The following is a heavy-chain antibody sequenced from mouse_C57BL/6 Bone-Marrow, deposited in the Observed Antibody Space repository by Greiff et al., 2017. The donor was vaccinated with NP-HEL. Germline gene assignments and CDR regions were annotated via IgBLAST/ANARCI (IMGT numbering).Heavy chain of an antibody. CDR2: IYPVSGET. V-gene: IGHV1-11*01. J-gene: IGHJ2*01. D-gene: IGHD2-4*01. Sequence: QVQLKESGAELASPGASVTLSCKASGYTFTDYIMNWVKKRPGQGLEWIGRIYPVSGETNYNQKFMGKATFSVDRSSCTVYIVMDSLAAEGPTVYYCRRNDYDGRLDFDSWGQGTTLTVSS. CDR3: RRNDYDGRLDFDS. CDR1: GYTFTDYI.